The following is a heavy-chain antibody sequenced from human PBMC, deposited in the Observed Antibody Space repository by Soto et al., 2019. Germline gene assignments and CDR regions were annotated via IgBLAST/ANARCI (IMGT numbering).Heavy chain of an antibody. CDR2: INPNSGGT. J-gene: IGHJ4*02. CDR3: ARDRLQPWYSGSWYYFDY. V-gene: IGHV1-2*04. Sequence: GASVKVSCKASGGTFSSYAISWVRQAPGQGLEWMGWINPNSGGTNYAQKFQGWVTMTRDTSISTAYMELSRLRSDDTAVYYCARDRLQPWYSGSWYYFDYWGQGTLVTVSS. CDR1: GGTFSSYA. D-gene: IGHD6-13*01.